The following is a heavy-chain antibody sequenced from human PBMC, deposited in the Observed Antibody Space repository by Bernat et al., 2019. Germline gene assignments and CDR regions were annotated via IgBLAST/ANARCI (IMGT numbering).Heavy chain of an antibody. Sequence: QVQLVESGGGVVQPGRSLRLSCAASGFTFSSYAMHWVRQAPGKGLEWVAVISYDGSNKYYADSVKGRFTISRDNSKNTLYLQMNSLRAEDTAVYYCARDFGEGCRDAFDIWGQGTMVTVSS. V-gene: IGHV3-30*01. J-gene: IGHJ3*02. D-gene: IGHD3-3*01. CDR3: ARDFGEGCRDAFDI. CDR2: ISYDGSNK. CDR1: GFTFSSYA.